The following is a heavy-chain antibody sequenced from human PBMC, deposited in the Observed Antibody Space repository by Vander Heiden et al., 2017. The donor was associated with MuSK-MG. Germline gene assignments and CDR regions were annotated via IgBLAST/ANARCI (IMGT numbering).Heavy chain of an antibody. Sequence: QVQLQQWGAGLLKPSETLSLTCAVYGGSFSDYYWSWIRQPQGKGLEWIGKINHSGSTNYNPSLKSRVTISVDTSKNQFSLKVSSVTAADAAVYYCARVMTENNWFDPWGQGTLVTVSS. V-gene: IGHV4-34*01. CDR2: INHSGST. J-gene: IGHJ5*02. CDR1: GGSFSDYY. CDR3: ARVMTENNWFDP.